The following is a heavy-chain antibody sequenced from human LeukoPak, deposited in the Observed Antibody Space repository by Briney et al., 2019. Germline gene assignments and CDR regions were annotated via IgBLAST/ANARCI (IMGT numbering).Heavy chain of an antibody. D-gene: IGHD4-17*01. Sequence: TGGSLRLSCAASGFTFSSYAMTWVRQAPGKGLEWVSSISISGGSTYYADSVKGRFIISRDNSKNTVFLQMNSLRAEDTAVYYCATDYAEGDYYYGMDVWGQGTTVTVSS. CDR1: GFTFSSYA. CDR3: ATDYAEGDYYYGMDV. V-gene: IGHV3-23*01. J-gene: IGHJ6*02. CDR2: ISISGGST.